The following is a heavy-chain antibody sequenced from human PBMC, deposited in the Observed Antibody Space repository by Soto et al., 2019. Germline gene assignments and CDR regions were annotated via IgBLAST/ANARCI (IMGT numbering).Heavy chain of an antibody. CDR1: GFTFSSYA. CDR3: ARVPPYSAYYFDY. Sequence: EGSLRLSCAASGFTFSSYAMHWVRQAPGKGLGWVAVISYDGSNKYYADSVKGRFTISRDNSKNTLYLQMNSLRAEDTAVYYCARVPPYSAYYFDYWGQGTLVTVSS. J-gene: IGHJ4*02. V-gene: IGHV3-30-3*01. D-gene: IGHD4-4*01. CDR2: ISYDGSNK.